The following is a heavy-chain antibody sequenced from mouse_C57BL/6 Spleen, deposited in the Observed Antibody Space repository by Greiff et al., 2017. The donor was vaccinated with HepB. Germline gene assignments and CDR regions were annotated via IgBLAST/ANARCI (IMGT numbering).Heavy chain of an antibody. D-gene: IGHD2-2*01. CDR2: INPGSGGT. V-gene: IGHV1-54*01. CDR3: ARRTGYDGGFAY. CDR1: GYAFTNYL. Sequence: VQLVESGAELVRPGTSVKVSCKASGYAFTNYLIEWVKQRPGQGLEWIGVINPGSGGTNYNEKFKGKATLTADKSSSTAYMQLSSLTSEDSAVYFCARRTGYDGGFAYWGQGTLVTVSA. J-gene: IGHJ3*01.